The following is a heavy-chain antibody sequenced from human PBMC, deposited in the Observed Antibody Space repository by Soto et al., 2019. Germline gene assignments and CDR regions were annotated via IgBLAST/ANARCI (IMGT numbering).Heavy chain of an antibody. V-gene: IGHV3-74*01. CDR3: AKASSAPFDTSYYYYYMDV. CDR2: INSDGSST. D-gene: IGHD3-9*01. CDR1: GFTFSSYW. J-gene: IGHJ6*03. Sequence: GGSLRLSCAASGFTFSSYWMHWVRQAPGKGLEWVSRINSDGSSTSYADSVKGRFTISRDKAKNTLYLQMNSLRAEDTAVYYCAKASSAPFDTSYYYYYMDVWGKGTTVTVSS.